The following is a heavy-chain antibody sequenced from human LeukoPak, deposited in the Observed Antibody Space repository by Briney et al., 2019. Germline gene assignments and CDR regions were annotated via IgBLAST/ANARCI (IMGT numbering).Heavy chain of an antibody. CDR3: ARGGFTYYYDSSGYYYLDY. D-gene: IGHD3-22*01. CDR1: GGTFSSYA. Sequence: SVTVSCKASGGTFSSYAISWVRQAPGQGLEWMGGIIPIFGTANYAQKFQGRVTITADESTSTAYMELSSLRSEDTAVYYCARGGFTYYYDSSGYYYLDYWGQGTLVTVSS. V-gene: IGHV1-69*13. CDR2: IIPIFGTA. J-gene: IGHJ4*02.